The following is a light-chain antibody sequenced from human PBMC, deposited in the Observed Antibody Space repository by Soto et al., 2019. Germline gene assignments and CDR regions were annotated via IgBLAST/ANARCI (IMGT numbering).Light chain of an antibody. Sequence: DMQMTQSPSTLSASVGDRVTITCRASQNVENYLAWYQQRPGKAPKHLIYDASNLKSGVPSRFSGSGSGTEFTLTISSLQPDDFATYYCQHYNSYSEAFGQGTKVDI. CDR3: QHYNSYSEA. CDR1: QNVENY. CDR2: DAS. J-gene: IGKJ1*01. V-gene: IGKV1-5*01.